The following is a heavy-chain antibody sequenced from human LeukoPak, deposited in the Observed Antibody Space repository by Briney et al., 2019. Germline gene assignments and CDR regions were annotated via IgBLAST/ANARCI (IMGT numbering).Heavy chain of an antibody. CDR2: ISACNGNT. CDR3: ARDSARFYYDILTGYDAFDI. D-gene: IGHD3-9*01. Sequence: ASVKVSCTASGCTFTSYGISWVRQAPGQGLEWIGWISACNGNTNYAQQLQGRVTMTTDTSPSTAYMELRGLRSDDTAVYYCARDSARFYYDILTGYDAFDIWGQGTMVTVSS. J-gene: IGHJ3*02. CDR1: GCTFTSYG. V-gene: IGHV1-18*01.